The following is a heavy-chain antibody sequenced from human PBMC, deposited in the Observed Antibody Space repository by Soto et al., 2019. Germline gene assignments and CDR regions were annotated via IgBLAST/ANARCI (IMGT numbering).Heavy chain of an antibody. Sequence: ASVKVSCKASGYTFTSYYMHCVRQAPGQGLEWMGIINPSGGSTSYAQKFQGRVTMTRDTSTSTVYMELSSLRSEDTAVYYCARDRARYSVLVPAATDYGMDVWGQGTTVTVSS. CDR1: GYTFTSYY. D-gene: IGHD2-2*01. V-gene: IGHV1-46*01. J-gene: IGHJ6*02. CDR2: INPSGGST. CDR3: ARDRARYSVLVPAATDYGMDV.